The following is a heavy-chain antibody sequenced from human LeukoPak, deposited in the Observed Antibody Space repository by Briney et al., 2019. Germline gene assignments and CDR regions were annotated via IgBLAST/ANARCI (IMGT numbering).Heavy chain of an antibody. CDR3: ARERYSGYDFYY. Sequence: ASVRVSCKASGYTFTGYYMHWVRQAPGQGLEWMGWINPNSGGTNYAQKFQGRVTMTRDTSISTAYMELSRLRSDDTAAYYCARERYSGYDFYYWGQGTLVTVSS. D-gene: IGHD5-12*01. V-gene: IGHV1-2*02. J-gene: IGHJ4*02. CDR1: GYTFTGYY. CDR2: INPNSGGT.